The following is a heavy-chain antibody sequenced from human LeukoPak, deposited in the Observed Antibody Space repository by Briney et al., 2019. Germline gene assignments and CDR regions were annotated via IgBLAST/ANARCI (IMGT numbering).Heavy chain of an antibody. D-gene: IGHD3-10*01. J-gene: IGHJ4*02. Sequence: GGSLRLSCAASGVTFSSYWMSWVRQAPGKGLEWVANIKQDGSEKYYVDSVKGRFTISRDNAKSSLYLQMNSLRAEDTAVYYCAIDSWELRGYWGQGTLVTVSS. CDR2: IKQDGSEK. V-gene: IGHV3-7*01. CDR3: AIDSWELRGY. CDR1: GVTFSSYW.